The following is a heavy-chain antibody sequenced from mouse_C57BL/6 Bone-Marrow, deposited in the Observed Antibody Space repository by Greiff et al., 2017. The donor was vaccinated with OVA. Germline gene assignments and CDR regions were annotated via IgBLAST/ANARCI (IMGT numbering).Heavy chain of an antibody. CDR2: LNPNNGGT. V-gene: IGHV1-26*01. CDR3: ARIGYGYGFAY. D-gene: IGHD2-2*01. J-gene: IGHJ3*01. Sequence: EVKLQQSGPELVKPGASVKISCKASGYTFTDYYMNWVKQSHGKSLEWIGDLNPNNGGTSYNQKFKGKATLTVDKSSSTAYMELRSLTSEDSAVYYCARIGYGYGFAYWGQGTLVTVSA. CDR1: GYTFTDYY.